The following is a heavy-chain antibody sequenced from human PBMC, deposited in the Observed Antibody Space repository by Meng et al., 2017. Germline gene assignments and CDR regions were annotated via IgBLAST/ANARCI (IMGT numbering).Heavy chain of an antibody. CDR1: GYTFTSYG. D-gene: IGHD3-22*01. V-gene: IGHV1-18*01. CDR2: ISAYNGNT. CDR3: ASTGHYDSSGYLPDY. Sequence: ASVKVSCKASGYTFTSYGISWVRQAPGQGLEWMGWISAYNGNTNYAQKLQGRVTMTTDTSTSTAYMELSSLRSEDTAVYYCASTGHYDSSGYLPDYWGQGTLVTVSS. J-gene: IGHJ4*02.